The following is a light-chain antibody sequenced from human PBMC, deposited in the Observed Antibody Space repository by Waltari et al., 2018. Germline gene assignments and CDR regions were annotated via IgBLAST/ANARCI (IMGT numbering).Light chain of an antibody. J-gene: IGLJ2*01. V-gene: IGLV2-14*01. Sequence: QSALTHPTPVSGSPGQTITTPCTGTSSDIGGHNYVSWYKQHPAKAPKLRIYDVVKRPSGVSNRFAGSKSGNTASLTISGLQAEDDAIYYCSSYASSKFGGGTKLTVL. CDR3: SSYASSK. CDR2: DVV. CDR1: SSDIGGHNY.